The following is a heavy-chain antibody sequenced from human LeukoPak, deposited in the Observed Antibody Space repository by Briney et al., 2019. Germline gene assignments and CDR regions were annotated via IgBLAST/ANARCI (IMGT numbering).Heavy chain of an antibody. D-gene: IGHD6-13*01. CDR2: IYYSGST. CDR3: ARELSSSWSDYYYYYYMDV. Sequence: SETLSLTCTVSGGSISSYYWSWIRQPPGKGLEWIGYIYYSGSTNYNPSLKSRVTISVDTSKNQFSLKLSSVTAADTAVYYCARELSSSWSDYYYYYYMDVWGKGTTVTVSS. CDR1: GGSISSYY. J-gene: IGHJ6*03. V-gene: IGHV4-59*12.